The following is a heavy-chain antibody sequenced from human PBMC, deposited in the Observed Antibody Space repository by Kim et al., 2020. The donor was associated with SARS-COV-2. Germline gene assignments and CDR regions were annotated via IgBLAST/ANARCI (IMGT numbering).Heavy chain of an antibody. J-gene: IGHJ4*02. D-gene: IGHD6-13*01. V-gene: IGHV1-24*01. CDR3: ATGSSWYRPFDY. Sequence: IYAQKFQGRVTMTEDTSTDTAYMELSSLRSEDTAVYYCATGSSWYRPFDYWGQGTLVTVSS.